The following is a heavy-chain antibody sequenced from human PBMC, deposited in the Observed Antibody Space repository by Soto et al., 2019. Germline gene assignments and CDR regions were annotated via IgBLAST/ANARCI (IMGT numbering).Heavy chain of an antibody. CDR3: VRVLYDSGVVDF. CDR2: IQTGGAT. V-gene: IGHV3-53*01. D-gene: IGHD5-12*01. CDR1: GFTVSRYD. Sequence: HLVESGGGLFQAGGSTRLSCLASGFTVSRYDMAWVRQAPGKGLEWASIIQTGGATYYTDSAQGRFTISRDNSRNTVYLQMISLRVEDTGVYSCVRVLYDSGVVDFWGQGSPITVS. J-gene: IGHJ4*02.